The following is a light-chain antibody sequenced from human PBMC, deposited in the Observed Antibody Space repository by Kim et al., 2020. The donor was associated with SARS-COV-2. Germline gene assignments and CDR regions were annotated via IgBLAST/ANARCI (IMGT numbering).Light chain of an antibody. CDR1: QGSSSA. CDR3: QQVNSYPETT. J-gene: IGKJ5*01. CDR2: DAS. Sequence: SVGDRVTITCRASQGSSSALAWYQHTPGKAPKLLIYDASTLQSGVPPRFSGSGSGTDFPLTISSLQPEDFATYYCQQVNSYPETTFGQGTRLEIK. V-gene: IGKV1-9*01.